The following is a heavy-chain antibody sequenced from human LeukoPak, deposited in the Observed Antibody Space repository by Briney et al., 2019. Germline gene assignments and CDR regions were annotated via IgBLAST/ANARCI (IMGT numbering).Heavy chain of an antibody. D-gene: IGHD2-15*01. V-gene: IGHV1-3*01. CDR3: ARVQHCSGGSCYGNWFDP. CDR2: INAGNGNT. Sequence: GASVKVSCKASGYTFTSYAMHWVRQAPGQRLEWMGWINAGNGNTKYSQKFQGRVTITRDTSASTAYMELSSLRSEDTAVYYCARVQHCSGGSCYGNWFDPWGQGTRVTVSS. CDR1: GYTFTSYA. J-gene: IGHJ5*02.